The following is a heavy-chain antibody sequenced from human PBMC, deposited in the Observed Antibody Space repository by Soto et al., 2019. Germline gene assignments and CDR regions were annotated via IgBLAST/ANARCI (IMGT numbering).Heavy chain of an antibody. Sequence: GGSLRLSCAASGFTFSNAWMSWVRQAPGKGLEWVGRIKSKTDGGTTDYAAPVKGRFTISRDDSKNTLYLQMNSLKTEDTAVYYCTTDKIQIWLQDAFDIWGQGTMVTVSS. V-gene: IGHV3-15*01. J-gene: IGHJ3*02. D-gene: IGHD5-18*01. CDR1: GFTFSNAW. CDR3: TTDKIQIWLQDAFDI. CDR2: IKSKTDGGTT.